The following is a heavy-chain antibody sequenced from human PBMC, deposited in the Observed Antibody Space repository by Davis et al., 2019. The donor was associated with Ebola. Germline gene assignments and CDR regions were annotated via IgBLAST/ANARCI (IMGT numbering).Heavy chain of an antibody. Sequence: MPSETLSLTCTVSGGSISSSSYYWGWIRQPPGKGLEWIGNIYYSGSTYYNPSLKSRVTLSVDRSKNQFSLKLSSVTAADTAMYYCAKGRRAYYVFDVWGQGTMVTVSS. CDR1: GGSISSSSYY. J-gene: IGHJ3*01. CDR2: IYYSGST. V-gene: IGHV4-39*07. CDR3: AKGRRAYYVFDV. D-gene: IGHD3-3*01.